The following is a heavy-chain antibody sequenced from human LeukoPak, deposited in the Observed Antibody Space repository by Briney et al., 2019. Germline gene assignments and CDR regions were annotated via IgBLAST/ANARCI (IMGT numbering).Heavy chain of an antibody. D-gene: IGHD7-27*01. CDR1: GFTVSSNY. CDR2: IYSGGST. Sequence: GGSLRLSCAASGFTVSSNYMSWVRQAPGKGLEWVSVIYSGGSTNYADSVKGRFTISRDNSKNTLYLQMNSLRAEDTAVYYCARDWVTGDHRNWGQGTLVTVSS. J-gene: IGHJ4*02. V-gene: IGHV3-66*02. CDR3: ARDWVTGDHRN.